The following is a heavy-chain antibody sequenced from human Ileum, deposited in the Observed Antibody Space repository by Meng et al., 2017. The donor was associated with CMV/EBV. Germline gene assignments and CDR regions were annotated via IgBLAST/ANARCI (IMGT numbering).Heavy chain of an antibody. J-gene: IGHJ6*02. CDR2: ISYDGNRK. CDR1: GFTLSAYG. D-gene: IGHD1-26*01. CDR3: ARDLPSSLGMDV. V-gene: IGHV3-30-3*01. Sequence: GESLKISYAASGFTLSAYGVHWVRQAPGKGLEWVAFISYDGNRKYYADSVEGRFTVSRDNSENTLFLQMNGLRVEDTALYYCARDLPSSLGMDVWGQGTTVTVSS.